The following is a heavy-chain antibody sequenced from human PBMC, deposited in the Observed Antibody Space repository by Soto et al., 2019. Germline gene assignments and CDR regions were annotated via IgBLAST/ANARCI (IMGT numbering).Heavy chain of an antibody. V-gene: IGHV4-34*01. CDR3: AKITMNYNGSGSYWPCYYYYMDV. Sequence: SETLSLTCAVYGGSFSGYYWSWIRQPPGKGLKRIGEINHSGSTNYNPSLKSRDNISVDTSKNQFSLKLSSVTAADTAVYYCAKITMNYNGSGSYWPCYYYYMDVWGKGTTVTVSS. CDR1: GGSFSGYY. D-gene: IGHD3-10*01. J-gene: IGHJ6*03. CDR2: INHSGST.